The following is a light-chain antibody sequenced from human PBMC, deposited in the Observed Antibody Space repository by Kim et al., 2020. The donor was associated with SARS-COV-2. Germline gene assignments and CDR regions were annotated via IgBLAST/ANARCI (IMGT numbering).Light chain of an antibody. V-gene: IGLV2-14*01. Sequence: QSALTQPASVSRSPGQSITISCTGTSSDVGGYNYVSWYQQHPGKAPKLMIYDVSKRPSGVSNRFSGSKSGNTASLTISGLQAEDEADYYCSSYTSSSTYNYVFGTGTKVTVL. J-gene: IGLJ1*01. CDR3: SSYTSSSTYNYV. CDR2: DVS. CDR1: SSDVGGYNY.